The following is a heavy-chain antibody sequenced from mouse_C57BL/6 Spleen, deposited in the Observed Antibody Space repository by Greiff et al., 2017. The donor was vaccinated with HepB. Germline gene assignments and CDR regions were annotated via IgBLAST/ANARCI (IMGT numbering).Heavy chain of an antibody. D-gene: IGHD2-5*01. CDR1: GYTFTSYW. Sequence: QVQLQQPGTELVKPGASVKLSCKASGYTFTSYWMHWVKQRPGQGLEWIGNINPSNGGTNYNEKFKSKATLTVDKSSSTAYMQLSSLTSEDSAVYYCARAGYYSNYGYWYFDVWGTGTTVTVSS. J-gene: IGHJ1*03. V-gene: IGHV1-53*01. CDR2: INPSNGGT. CDR3: ARAGYYSNYGYWYFDV.